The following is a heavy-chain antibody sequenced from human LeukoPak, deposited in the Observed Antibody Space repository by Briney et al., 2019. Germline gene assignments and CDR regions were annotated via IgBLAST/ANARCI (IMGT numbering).Heavy chain of an antibody. J-gene: IGHJ4*02. D-gene: IGHD3-22*01. CDR2: INYSGST. V-gene: IGHV4-34*01. Sequence: SETLSLTCAVYGGSFSGYYWSWIRQPPGKGLEWIGEINYSGSTNYNPSLKSRVTISVDTSKNQFSLKLSSVTAADTAVYYCARRTHYYDSSGYYLFDYWGQGMLVTVSS. CDR3: ARRTHYYDSSGYYLFDY. CDR1: GGSFSGYY.